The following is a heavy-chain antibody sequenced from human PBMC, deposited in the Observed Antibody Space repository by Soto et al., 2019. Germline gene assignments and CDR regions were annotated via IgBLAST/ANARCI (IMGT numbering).Heavy chain of an antibody. D-gene: IGHD2-2*01. CDR3: ARLGDDCSSTSCYARAVYYYYYYMDV. Sequence: QVQLVESGGGLVKPGGSLRLSCAASGFTLSDYYMSWIRQAPGKGLEWVSYISSSGSTIYYADSVKGRFTISRDNAKNSLYLQMNSLRAEETAVYYCARLGDDCSSTSCYARAVYYYYYYMDVWGKGTTVTVSS. CDR1: GFTLSDYY. J-gene: IGHJ6*03. CDR2: ISSSGSTI. V-gene: IGHV3-11*01.